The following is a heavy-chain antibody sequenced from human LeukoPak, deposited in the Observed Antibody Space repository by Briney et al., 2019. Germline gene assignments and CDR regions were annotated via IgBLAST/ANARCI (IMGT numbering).Heavy chain of an antibody. V-gene: IGHV3-21*01. CDR2: ISSSSSYI. CDR1: GFTFSSYS. CDR3: ARGYCSSTSCYYFDY. D-gene: IGHD2-2*01. Sequence: KTGGSLRLSCAASGFTFSSYSMNWVRQAPGKGLEWVSSISSSSSYIYYADSVKGRFTISRDNAKNSLYPQMNSLRAEDTAVYYCARGYCSSTSCYYFDYWGQGTLVTVSS. J-gene: IGHJ4*02.